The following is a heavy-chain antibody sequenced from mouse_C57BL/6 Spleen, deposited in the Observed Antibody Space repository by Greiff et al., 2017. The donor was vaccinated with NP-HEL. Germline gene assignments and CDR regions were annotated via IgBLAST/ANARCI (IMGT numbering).Heavy chain of an antibody. Sequence: EVQLQQSGPVLVKPGASVKMSCKASGYTFTDYYMNWVKQSPGKSLEWIGVINPYNGGTSYNQKFKGKSTLTVDKSSSTAYIELNSLTSVDYAGYYFAKRGAYEAMDYWGQGTSVTVSS. D-gene: IGHD6-5*01. CDR1: GYTFTDYY. CDR3: AKRGAYEAMDY. J-gene: IGHJ4*01. CDR2: INPYNGGT. V-gene: IGHV1-19*01.